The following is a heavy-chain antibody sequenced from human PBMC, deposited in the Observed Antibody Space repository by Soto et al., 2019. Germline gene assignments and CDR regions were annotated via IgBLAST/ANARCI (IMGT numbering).Heavy chain of an antibody. V-gene: IGHV4-4*02. J-gene: IGHJ4*02. Sequence: QVELQESGPGLVKTSGALSLTCAVSGGSISSGYWWSWVRQPPGEGLEWIGEIFQSGTTNYNPSVESRVIISMDKSKNQFSLEVISVTAADTAVYFCARHIAVAGTRGFDYWGQGTLVTVSS. CDR2: IFQSGTT. D-gene: IGHD6-19*01. CDR3: ARHIAVAGTRGFDY. CDR1: GGSISSGYW.